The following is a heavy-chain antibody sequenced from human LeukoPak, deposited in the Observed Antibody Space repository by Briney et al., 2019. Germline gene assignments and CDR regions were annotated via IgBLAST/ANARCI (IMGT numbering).Heavy chain of an antibody. D-gene: IGHD3-3*01. V-gene: IGHV4-39*01. CDR1: GGSISSSSYY. J-gene: IGHJ6*02. CDR3: ARRPTYYGFDV. CDR2: IYNSETT. Sequence: SETLSLTCTVSGGSISSSSYYWGWIRQPPGKGLDWIGSIYNSETTYYSPSLKSRVTISVDTSKKQFSLKLSSVTAADTAVYYCARRPTYYGFDVWGQGTTVTISS.